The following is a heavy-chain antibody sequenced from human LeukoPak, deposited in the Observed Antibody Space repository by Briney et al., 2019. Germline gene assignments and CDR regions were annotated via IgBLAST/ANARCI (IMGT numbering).Heavy chain of an antibody. CDR2: INHSGST. Sequence: PSETLSLTCAVYGGSFSGYYWSWIRQPPGKGLEWIGEINHSGSTNYNPSLKSRVTISVDTSKNQFSLKLISVTAADTAVYYCARSGLTATGEFDFWGQGTLVTVSS. CDR3: ARSGLTATGEFDF. CDR1: GGSFSGYY. V-gene: IGHV4-34*01. J-gene: IGHJ4*02. D-gene: IGHD2-15*01.